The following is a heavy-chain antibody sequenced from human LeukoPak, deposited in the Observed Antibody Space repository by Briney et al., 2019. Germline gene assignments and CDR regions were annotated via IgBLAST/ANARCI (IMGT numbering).Heavy chain of an antibody. J-gene: IGHJ4*02. CDR1: GFTSSSYG. CDR2: ISGSGSGGST. CDR3: ARDLPTVTTVHFRDS. V-gene: IGHV3-21*01. D-gene: IGHD4-17*01. Sequence: WGSLRLSCAASGFTSSSYGMTWVRQAPGKGLEWVSAISGSGSGGSTYYADSVKGRFTVSRDNAKNSLYLQMNNLRAEDTAVYYCARDLPTVTTVHFRDSWGQGILVTVSS.